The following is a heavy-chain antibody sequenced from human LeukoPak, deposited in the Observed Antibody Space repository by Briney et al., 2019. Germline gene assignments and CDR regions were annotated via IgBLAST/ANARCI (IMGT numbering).Heavy chain of an antibody. CDR2: VYNSGST. J-gene: IGHJ5*02. D-gene: IGHD2-15*01. CDR3: ARHAGVVAALNWFDP. V-gene: IGHV4-59*08. Sequence: ASETLSLTCTVSGGFISSYSWNWIRQTPAKGLEWIGYVYNSGSTYCNPSLKSRVTISVDTSKNQFSLKLSSVTAADTAVYYCARHAGVVAALNWFDPWGQGTLVTVSS. CDR1: GGFISSYS.